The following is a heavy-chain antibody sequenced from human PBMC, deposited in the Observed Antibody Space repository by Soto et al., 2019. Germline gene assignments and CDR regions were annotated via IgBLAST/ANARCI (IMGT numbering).Heavy chain of an antibody. CDR3: VRATHAWGHNYYPGMNA. V-gene: IGHV3-7*01. CDR2: IKHDGNEN. CDR1: GFMFGTYW. J-gene: IGHJ6*02. D-gene: IGHD3-22*01. Sequence: VQLVESGGDSVQPGGSLRLSCEASGFMFGTYWMSWVRQAPGKGLEWVANIKHDGNENFFGDSVKGRFTSSRDNAKNSLYLKMTDWKVDAPGVNYCVRATHAWGHNYYPGMNAGGQGT.